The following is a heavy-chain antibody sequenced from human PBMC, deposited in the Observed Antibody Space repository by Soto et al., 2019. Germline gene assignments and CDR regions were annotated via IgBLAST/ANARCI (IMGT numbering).Heavy chain of an antibody. CDR1: GFTLSTYG. J-gene: IGHJ6*02. V-gene: IGHV3-23*01. CDR2: ITGTGGNT. Sequence: VQLLESGGGLVQPGGSLRLSCAASGFTLSTYGMTWVRQAPGKGLEWVSAITGTGGNTYYVESVKGRFTVSRDNSKNMLYMQVTSLRADDTAVYYCARSRGYYYGLDVWGQGTTVTVSS. CDR3: ARSRGYYYGLDV.